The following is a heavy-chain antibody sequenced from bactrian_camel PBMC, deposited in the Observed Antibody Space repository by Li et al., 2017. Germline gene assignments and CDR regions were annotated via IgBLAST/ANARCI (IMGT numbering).Heavy chain of an antibody. V-gene: IGHV3S10*01. CDR1: GFIFSTYD. D-gene: IGHD2*01. CDR3: VADAESGSWHDCDRSGFGY. Sequence: VQLVESGGGLVQPGGSLRLSCAASGFIFSTYDMSWVRQGPGKGLEWIASIDSGGSTYYADSVRGRFSISHDNRKTTLYLQMNNLAPEDTAMYFCVADAESGSWHDCDRSGFGYWGQGTQVTVS. J-gene: IGHJ6*01. CDR2: IDSGGST.